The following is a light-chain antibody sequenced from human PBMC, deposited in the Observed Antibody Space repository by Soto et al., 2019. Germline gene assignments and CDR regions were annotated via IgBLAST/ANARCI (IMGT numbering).Light chain of an antibody. CDR3: QQYNNWPPN. J-gene: IGKJ5*01. CDR2: GAS. V-gene: IGKV3-15*01. CDR1: QSVSGN. Sequence: EIVMTQSPATLSVSPGERATLSCRASQSVSGNLAWYQQKRGQAPRLLIYGASTRATGIPARFSGSGSGTEFTLTISSLESEDFAVYYCQQYNNWPPNFGQGTRLEIK.